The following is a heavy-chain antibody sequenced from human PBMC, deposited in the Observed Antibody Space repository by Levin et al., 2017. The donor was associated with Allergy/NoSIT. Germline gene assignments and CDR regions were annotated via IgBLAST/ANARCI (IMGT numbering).Heavy chain of an antibody. CDR3: AKFTRYSSSHHYLDV. CDR1: GDSINGHY. Sequence: SETLSLTCTVSGDSINGHYWSWIRQPPGKGLEYIGYVRYDGITNYNPSLKSRATISVDTSKNQFSLKLSSVTAADTAMYYCAKFTRYSSSHHYLDVWGRGSTATFSS. D-gene: IGHD6-13*01. CDR2: VRYDGIT. V-gene: IGHV4-59*08. J-gene: IGHJ6*03.